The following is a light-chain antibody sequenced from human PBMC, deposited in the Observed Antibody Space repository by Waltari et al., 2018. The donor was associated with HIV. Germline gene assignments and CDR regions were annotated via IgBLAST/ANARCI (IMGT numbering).Light chain of an antibody. CDR2: DVS. CDR1: SSDVGVYDY. J-gene: IGLJ1*01. V-gene: IGLV2-14*01. CDR3: SSYTKGTSLRV. Sequence: QSALTQPASVSGSPGQSITISCTGTSSDVGVYDYVSWYQQHPGKAPKLMISDVSNRPSGFSNRFSGSKSGTTASLTISGLQAEDEADYYCSSYTKGTSLRVFGTGTTVTVL.